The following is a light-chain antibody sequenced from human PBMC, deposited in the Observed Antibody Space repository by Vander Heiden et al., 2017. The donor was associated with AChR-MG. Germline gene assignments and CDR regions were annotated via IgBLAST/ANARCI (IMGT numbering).Light chain of an antibody. CDR3: QAYDSSLKV. V-gene: IGLV1-40*01. Sequence: QSVLTQPPSVSGDLGQTVTIACTGTSSNSGGGYDVHWYQQRPGPAPKLLIYGNYNRPSGVPDRFSGSRSGASATLAITGLQAEDEADYYCQAYDSSLKVFGGGTKLSVL. CDR2: GNY. CDR1: SSNSGGGYD. J-gene: IGLJ3*02.